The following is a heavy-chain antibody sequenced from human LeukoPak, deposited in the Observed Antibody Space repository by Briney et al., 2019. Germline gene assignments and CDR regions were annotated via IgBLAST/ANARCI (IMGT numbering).Heavy chain of an antibody. J-gene: IGHJ4*02. D-gene: IGHD5-24*01. Sequence: PSETLSLTCNVSGASISDYYWSWIRQSAVKGLEWLGRIYATETDFNPSLKSRLTMSIDTSKNQLSLRLRSVTAADTGVYYCASHQGWLQWEYWGQGTLVTVSS. CDR2: IYATET. CDR3: ASHQGWLQWEY. CDR1: GASISDYY. V-gene: IGHV4-4*07.